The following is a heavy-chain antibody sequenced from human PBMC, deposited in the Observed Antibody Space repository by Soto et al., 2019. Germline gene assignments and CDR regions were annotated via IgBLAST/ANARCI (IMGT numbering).Heavy chain of an antibody. V-gene: IGHV4-59*01. J-gene: IGHJ5*02. CDR3: EREEVAVYNWFDP. CDR2: IYYSGST. Sequence: PXATLCPTCTVCGGRISSYCWSGIRQPPGKGLEWIGYIYYSGSTNYNPSLKSRVTISVDTSKNQFSLKLSSVTAADTAVYYCEREEVAVYNWFDPWGQGTLVTVSS. D-gene: IGHD6-19*01. CDR1: GGRISSYC.